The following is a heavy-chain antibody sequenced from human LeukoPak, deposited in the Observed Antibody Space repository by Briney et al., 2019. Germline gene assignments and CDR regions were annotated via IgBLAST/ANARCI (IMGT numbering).Heavy chain of an antibody. CDR1: GFTFSSYA. J-gene: IGHJ6*02. V-gene: IGHV3-23*01. D-gene: IGHD5-18*01. CDR2: ISGSGGST. Sequence: GGSLRLSCAASGFTFSSYAMSWVRQAPGKGLEWVSAISGSGGSTYYADSVKGRFTISRDNSENTLYLQMNSLRAEDTAVYYCAKTFSYGYADYYYYGMDVWGQGTTVTVSS. CDR3: AKTFSYGYADYYYYGMDV.